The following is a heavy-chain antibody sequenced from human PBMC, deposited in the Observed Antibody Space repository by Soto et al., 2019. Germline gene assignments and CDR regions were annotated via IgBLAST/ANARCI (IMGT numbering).Heavy chain of an antibody. CDR1: GFTFSSYG. J-gene: IGHJ4*02. CDR2: IWYDGSNK. Sequence: VGSLRLSCAASGFTFSSYGMHWVRQAPGKGLEWVAVIWYDGSNKYYADSVKGRFTISRDNSKNTLYLQMNSLRAEDTAVYYCAAVVGATAFDYWGQGTLVTVSS. V-gene: IGHV3-33*01. CDR3: AAVVGATAFDY. D-gene: IGHD1-26*01.